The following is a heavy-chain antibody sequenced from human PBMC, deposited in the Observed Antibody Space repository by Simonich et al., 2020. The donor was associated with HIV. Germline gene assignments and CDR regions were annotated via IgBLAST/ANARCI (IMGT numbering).Heavy chain of an antibody. CDR3: AKDKGAYYGSGSPVY. CDR1: GFTFDDYA. J-gene: IGHJ4*02. Sequence: EVQLVESGGGLVQPGRSLRLSCAASGFTFDDYALHWVRQAPWKGLEWVSVISWNSGSIGYADSVKGRFTIARDNAKNSLYLQMNSLRAEDTALYYCAKDKGAYYGSGSPVYWGQGTLVTVSS. D-gene: IGHD3-10*01. V-gene: IGHV3-9*01. CDR2: ISWNSGSI.